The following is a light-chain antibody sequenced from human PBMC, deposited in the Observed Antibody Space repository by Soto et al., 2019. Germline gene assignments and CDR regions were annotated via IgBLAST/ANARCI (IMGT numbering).Light chain of an antibody. CDR3: QQYGSSSWT. CDR2: GAS. CDR1: QSVRSTS. Sequence: EIVLTQSPGTLSLSPGERATLSCRASQSVRSTSLVWYQQKPGQAPRLLIYGASSRATGIPDRFSGSGSGTDVSLTISSLEPEDSAVYYCQQYGSSSWTFGQGTRVEIK. J-gene: IGKJ1*01. V-gene: IGKV3-20*01.